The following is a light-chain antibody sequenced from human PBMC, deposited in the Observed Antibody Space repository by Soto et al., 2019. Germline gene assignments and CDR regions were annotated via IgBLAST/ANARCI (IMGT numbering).Light chain of an antibody. J-gene: IGLJ1*01. Sequence: QSALTQPASVSGSPRQSITISCTGTSSGVGGYNYVSWYQQHPGKAPKLMIYEVSNRPSGVSNRFSGSKSDNTASLTISGLQAEDEADYYCQSYDSTLSARYVFGTGTKVTVL. V-gene: IGLV2-14*01. CDR3: QSYDSTLSARYV. CDR2: EVS. CDR1: SSGVGGYNY.